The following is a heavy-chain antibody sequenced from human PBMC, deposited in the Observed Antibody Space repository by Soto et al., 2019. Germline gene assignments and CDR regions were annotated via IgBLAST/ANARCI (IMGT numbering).Heavy chain of an antibody. J-gene: IGHJ4*01. CDR2: VYNIGST. Sequence: SETLSLTCTVSGGSISSNYWTWIRQPPGKGLEWIGDVYNIGSTNYNPSLKSRVTISEDTSKSQFPLKVNSMTAADPAVYYCARYRREAVAGYTLDNWGHG. CDR3: ARYRREAVAGYTLDN. D-gene: IGHD6-13*01. CDR1: GGSISSNY. V-gene: IGHV4-59*01.